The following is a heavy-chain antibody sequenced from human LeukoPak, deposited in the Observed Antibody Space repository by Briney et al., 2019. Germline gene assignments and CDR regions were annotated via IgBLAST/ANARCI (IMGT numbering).Heavy chain of an antibody. V-gene: IGHV1-69*05. J-gene: IGHJ4*02. Sequence: ASVKVSCKASGGTFSSYAISWVRQAPGQGLEWMGGIIPIFGTANYAQKFQGRVTITTDESTSTAYMELSSLRSEDTAVYYCAREERADYYDSSGYYGYWGQGTLVTVSS. CDR3: AREERADYYDSSGYYGY. CDR1: GGTFSSYA. CDR2: IIPIFGTA. D-gene: IGHD3-22*01.